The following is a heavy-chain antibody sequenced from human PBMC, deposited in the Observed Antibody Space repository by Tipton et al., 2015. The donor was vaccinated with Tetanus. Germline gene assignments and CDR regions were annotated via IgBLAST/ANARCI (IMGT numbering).Heavy chain of an antibody. CDR3: ARDQARGARGWNYFDF. J-gene: IGHJ4*02. CDR1: GVSISGGRYY. V-gene: IGHV4-31*03. CDR2: IYSSGST. Sequence: GLVKPSQALSLTCTVSGVSISGGRYYWSWIRQRPGKGLEWIGDIYSSGSTYTDPSLKGRVTISVGTSENQFSLRLNSVTAADTAVYYCARDQARGARGWNYFDFWGLGTLVTVSS. D-gene: IGHD1-26*01.